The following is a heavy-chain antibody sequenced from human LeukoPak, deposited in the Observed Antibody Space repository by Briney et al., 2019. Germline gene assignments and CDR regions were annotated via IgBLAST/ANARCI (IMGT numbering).Heavy chain of an antibody. Sequence: SETLSLTCTASGGSISSYYWSWIRQPPGKELEWIGFIYYSGSTSYNPSLKSRVTMSVDTSKNQFSLKLNSVTAADTAVYYCASGGEQPRWVVFDYWGQGTLVTVSS. V-gene: IGHV4-59*01. CDR3: ASGGEQPRWVVFDY. CDR1: GGSISSYY. D-gene: IGHD3-16*01. CDR2: IYYSGST. J-gene: IGHJ4*02.